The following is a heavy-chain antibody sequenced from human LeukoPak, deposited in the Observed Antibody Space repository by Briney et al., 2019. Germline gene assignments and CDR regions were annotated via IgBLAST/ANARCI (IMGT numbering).Heavy chain of an antibody. CDR1: GGSFSGYY. CDR2: INHSGST. J-gene: IGHJ5*02. D-gene: IGHD2-15*01. Sequence: SETLSLTCAVYGGSFSGYYWSWIRQPPGKGLEWIGEINHSGSTNYNPSLKSRVTISVDTSKNQFSLKLSSVTAADTAVYYCARDNIVVVVAATRKLVWFDPWGQGTLVTVSS. V-gene: IGHV4-34*01. CDR3: ARDNIVVVVAATRKLVWFDP.